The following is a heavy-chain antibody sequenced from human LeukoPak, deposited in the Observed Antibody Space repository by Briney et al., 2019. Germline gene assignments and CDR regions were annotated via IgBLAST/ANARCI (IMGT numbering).Heavy chain of an antibody. Sequence: GASVTVSCKASGYTFTSYGISWVRQAPGQGLEWMGWISAYNGNTNYAQKLQGRVTMTTDTSTSTAYMELRSLRSDDTAVYYCARVSRWGSGSSWVYWGQGTLVTVSS. D-gene: IGHD3-10*01. J-gene: IGHJ4*02. V-gene: IGHV1-18*01. CDR3: ARVSRWGSGSSWVY. CDR2: ISAYNGNT. CDR1: GYTFTSYG.